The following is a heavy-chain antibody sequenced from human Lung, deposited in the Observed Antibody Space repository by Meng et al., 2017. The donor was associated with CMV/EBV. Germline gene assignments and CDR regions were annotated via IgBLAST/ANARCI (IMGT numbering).Heavy chain of an antibody. CDR3: GTLKYTSGFYGPAY. CDR1: GYPFTRYP. Sequence: QVPLVQSGSEVKKPGASVKVSCKASGYPFTRYPMNWVRQAPGQGLEWMGWISTNTGNPTYAQGFTGRFVFSVDTSVSTAYLQISSLKAEDTAVYYCGTLKYTSGFYGPAYWGQGALVTVSS. V-gene: IGHV7-4-1*02. D-gene: IGHD6-19*01. CDR2: ISTNTGNP. J-gene: IGHJ4*02.